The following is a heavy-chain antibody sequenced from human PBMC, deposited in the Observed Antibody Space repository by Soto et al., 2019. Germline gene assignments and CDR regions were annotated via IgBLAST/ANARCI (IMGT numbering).Heavy chain of an antibody. CDR1: GCAFNNFA. CDR3: ARVESSYFESSGSYWFDP. CDR2: FISLFSTT. J-gene: IGHJ5*02. D-gene: IGHD3-22*01. V-gene: IGHV1-69*06. Sequence: ASVKVSCKASGCAFNNFAMSWVRQAPGQGLEWIGGFISLFSTTNYAQNFQGRVTITADKSTDTASMELSSLRSADTAVYYCARVESSYFESSGSYWFDPGGPGTMVTVYS.